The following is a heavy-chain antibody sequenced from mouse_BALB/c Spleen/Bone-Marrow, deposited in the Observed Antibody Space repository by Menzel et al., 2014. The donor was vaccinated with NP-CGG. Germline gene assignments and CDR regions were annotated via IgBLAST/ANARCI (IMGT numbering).Heavy chain of an antibody. J-gene: IGHJ4*01. V-gene: IGHV5-6*01. CDR3: TRQRNWDHYAMDY. D-gene: IGHD4-1*01. CDR2: ISSGGGYT. Sequence: EVKLQESGGDLVKPGGSLKLSCAASGFTFSTYGMSWVRQTPDKRLEWVATISSGGGYTYYPDSVKGRFTISRDNANNTLYLQMCSLKSEDTAMYYCTRQRNWDHYAMDYWGQGTSVTVSS. CDR1: GFTFSTYG.